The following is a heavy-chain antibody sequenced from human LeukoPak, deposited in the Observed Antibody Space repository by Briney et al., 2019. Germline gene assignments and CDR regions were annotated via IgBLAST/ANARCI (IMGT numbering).Heavy chain of an antibody. D-gene: IGHD6-19*01. CDR1: GFTFSDYS. Sequence: GGSLRLSCAASGFTFSDYSMNWVRQAPGKGLEWVSFIGNTGGNIHYADSVKGRFTISRDNSKNTLYLQMNSLRAEDTAVYYCARDFSGRYCIDYWGQGTLVTVSS. V-gene: IGHV3-48*01. CDR2: IGNTGGNI. J-gene: IGHJ4*02. CDR3: ARDFSGRYCIDY.